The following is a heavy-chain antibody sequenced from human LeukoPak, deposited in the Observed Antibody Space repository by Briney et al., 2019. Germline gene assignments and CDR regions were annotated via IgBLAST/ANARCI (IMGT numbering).Heavy chain of an antibody. CDR1: GFTMKNFG. CDR3: VRGADMNYNFENSFYFDS. Sequence: GTSLRLSCAVSGFTMKNFGMHWVRQAPGKGPEWVAVIWYDGSQRHYIDSVKGRFAISRENSMNTLSLEMNGLRVEDTAVYYCVRGADMNYNFENSFYFDSWGQGALVIVSS. CDR2: IWYDGSQR. D-gene: IGHD3-3*01. J-gene: IGHJ4*02. V-gene: IGHV3-33*01.